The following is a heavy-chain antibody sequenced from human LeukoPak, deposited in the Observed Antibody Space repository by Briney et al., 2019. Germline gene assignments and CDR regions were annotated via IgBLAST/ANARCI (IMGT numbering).Heavy chain of an antibody. J-gene: IGHJ3*02. Sequence: SETLSLACTVSGGSISSYYWSWIRQPPGKGLEWIGYISYSGSTNYNPSLKSRVTISIDTSKNQFSLKLRSVTAADTAIYYCARQGYDILTGYIDAFDIWGQGTMVTVSS. CDR1: GGSISSYY. V-gene: IGHV4-59*08. CDR2: ISYSGST. D-gene: IGHD3-9*01. CDR3: ARQGYDILTGYIDAFDI.